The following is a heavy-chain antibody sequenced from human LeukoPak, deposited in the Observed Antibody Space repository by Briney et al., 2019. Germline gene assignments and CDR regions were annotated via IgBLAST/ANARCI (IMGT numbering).Heavy chain of an antibody. D-gene: IGHD2-2*01. CDR2: INPSGGST. CDR1: GYRFTSYD. Sequence: GASVNVSCNASGYRFTSYDMHWVRQAPGQGLERMGIINPSGGSTSYAQRFQGRVDMTRDTSTTTVYMEVNSLTSEDTAVYFCARDGPTAAPFDYWGQGTLVTVSS. V-gene: IGHV1-46*01. J-gene: IGHJ4*02. CDR3: ARDGPTAAPFDY.